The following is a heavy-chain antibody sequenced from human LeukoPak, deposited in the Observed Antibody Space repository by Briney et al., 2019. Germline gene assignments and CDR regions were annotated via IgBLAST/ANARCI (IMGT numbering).Heavy chain of an antibody. CDR3: AKDSTYYYDSSGYYPDY. D-gene: IGHD3-22*01. J-gene: IGHJ4*02. Sequence: PGGSLRLSCAASGFTFDDYAMHWVRQAPGKGLEWVAGISGSGGSTYYADSVKGRFTISRDNSKNTLYLQMNSLRAEDTAVYYCAKDSTYYYDSSGYYPDYWGQGTLVTVSS. V-gene: IGHV3-23*01. CDR1: GFTFDDYA. CDR2: ISGSGGST.